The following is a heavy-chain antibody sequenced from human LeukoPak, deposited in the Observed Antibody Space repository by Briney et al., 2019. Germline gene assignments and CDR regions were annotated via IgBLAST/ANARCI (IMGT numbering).Heavy chain of an antibody. Sequence: PSETLSLTCAVYGGSFSGYYWSWIRQPPGKVLEWIGEINHSGSTNYNPSLKSRVTISVDTSKNQFSLKLSSVTAADTAVYYCARGRDTAMVSYYGMDVWGQGTTVTVSS. CDR1: GGSFSGYY. CDR2: INHSGST. D-gene: IGHD5-18*01. CDR3: ARGRDTAMVSYYGMDV. V-gene: IGHV4-34*01. J-gene: IGHJ6*02.